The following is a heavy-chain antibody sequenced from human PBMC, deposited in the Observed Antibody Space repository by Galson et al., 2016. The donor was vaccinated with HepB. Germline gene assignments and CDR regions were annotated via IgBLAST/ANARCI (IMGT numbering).Heavy chain of an antibody. D-gene: IGHD6-6*01. CDR2: ILYNGGSE. V-gene: IGHV3-30*03. Sequence: SLRLSCAASEFTFSSYSMHWVRQAPGKGLEWVAVILYNGGSEYYADSVKGRFTISRDKSKNTLYLQMNSLSAEDTAVYYCAAEYSSSMGAFDIWGQGTMVTVSS. J-gene: IGHJ3*02. CDR1: EFTFSSYS. CDR3: AAEYSSSMGAFDI.